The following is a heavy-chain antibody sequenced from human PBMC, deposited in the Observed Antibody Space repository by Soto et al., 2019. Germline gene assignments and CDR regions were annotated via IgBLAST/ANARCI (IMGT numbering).Heavy chain of an antibody. Sequence: QVQLVQSGAEVKKPGASVKVSCKASGYTFTSYYMHWVRQAPGQGLEWMGIINPSGGSTSYAQKFQGRVTMTRDTSTSTVYIELSSLRSEDTAVYYCARDRVPGYCSGGSCFASFDYWGHGTLVTVSS. CDR3: ARDRVPGYCSGGSCFASFDY. J-gene: IGHJ4*01. CDR1: GYTFTSYY. CDR2: INPSGGST. D-gene: IGHD2-15*01. V-gene: IGHV1-46*03.